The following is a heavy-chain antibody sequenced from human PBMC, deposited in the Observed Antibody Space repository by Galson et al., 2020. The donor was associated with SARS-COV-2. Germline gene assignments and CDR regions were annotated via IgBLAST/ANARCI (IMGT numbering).Heavy chain of an antibody. CDR2: ISSNSNTI. J-gene: IGHJ4*02. CDR1: GFTFSDYS. Sequence: TGGSLRLSRAASGFTFSDYSMNWVRQAPGKGLEWVSYISSNSNTIYYADSVEGRFTISRDNAQNSLYLQMNSLRDEDTAVYYCARGDDIAVAGWLYYFGYWCQGTQVTVSS. D-gene: IGHD6-19*01. CDR3: ARGDDIAVAGWLYYFGY. V-gene: IGHV3-48*02.